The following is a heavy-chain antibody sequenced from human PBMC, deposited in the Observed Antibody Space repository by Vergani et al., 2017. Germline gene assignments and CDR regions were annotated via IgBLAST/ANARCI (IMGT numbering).Heavy chain of an antibody. J-gene: IGHJ4*02. CDR3: AIEPSSGWSNAGG. D-gene: IGHD6-19*01. CDR2: IWYDGSNK. V-gene: IGHV3-33*01. Sequence: QVQLVESGGGVVQPGRSLRLSCAASGFTFSSYGMHWVRQAPGKGLEWVAVIWYDGSNKYYADSVKGRFTISRDNSKNTLYLQMNSLRAEDTAVYYCAIEPSSGWSNAGGWGQGTLVTVSS. CDR1: GFTFSSYG.